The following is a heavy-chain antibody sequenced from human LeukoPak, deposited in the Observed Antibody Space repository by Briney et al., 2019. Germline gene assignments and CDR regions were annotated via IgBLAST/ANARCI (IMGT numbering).Heavy chain of an antibody. CDR2: ISGGGGTT. D-gene: IGHD6-6*01. CDR1: GFTFSTYA. CDR3: AKGGIAARLTDY. Sequence: PGGSLRLSCAVSGFTFSTYAMSWVRQAPGKGLEWVSTISGGGGTTYYVDSVKGRFTISRDNSKNTLYLQMSSLRVEDTAVYYCAKGGIAARLTDYWGQGTLVTVSS. J-gene: IGHJ4*02. V-gene: IGHV3-23*01.